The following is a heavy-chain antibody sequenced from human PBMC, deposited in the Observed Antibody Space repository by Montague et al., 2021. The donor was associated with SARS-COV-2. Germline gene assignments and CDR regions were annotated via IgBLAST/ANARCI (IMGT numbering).Heavy chain of an antibody. CDR2: INHSGST. CDR3: ARGRTVTTFYSYYGMDV. Sequence: SETLSLTCAVYGGSFSGYYWSWIRQPPGKELEWVGEINHSGSTNYNPSLKSRVTISVDTSKNQFSLKLSSLTAADTAVYYCARGRTVTTFYSYYGMDVWGQGTTVPVS. J-gene: IGHJ6*02. D-gene: IGHD4-17*01. V-gene: IGHV4-34*01. CDR1: GGSFSGYY.